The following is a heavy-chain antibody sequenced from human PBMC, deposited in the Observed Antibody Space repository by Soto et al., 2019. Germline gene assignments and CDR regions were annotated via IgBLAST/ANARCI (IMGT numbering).Heavy chain of an antibody. J-gene: IGHJ3*02. V-gene: IGHV2-5*02. CDR2: IYWDDDC. CDR1: GFYLSTHGVG. D-gene: IGHD3-16*02. CDR3: AHLTRTYGGVIGDDAFDM. Sequence: QITLKESGPTLVTPTQTLTLTCTFSGFYLSTHGVGVGWIRQPPGTALEWLAVIYWDDDCRYSPSLKTRLTITKETSKKLVVLTLTNMDPVDTATYYCAHLTRTYGGVIGDDAFDMWGQGTMVTVSS.